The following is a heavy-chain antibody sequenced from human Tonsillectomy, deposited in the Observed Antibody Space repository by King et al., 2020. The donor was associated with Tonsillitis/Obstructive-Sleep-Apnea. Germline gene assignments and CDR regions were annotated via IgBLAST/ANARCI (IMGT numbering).Heavy chain of an antibody. CDR3: AKELSGSSSSWYHFDY. D-gene: IGHD6-13*01. Sequence: QLVQSGGGLVQPGGSLRLSCAASGLTFSNYAMTWVRQAPGKGLEWVSAISGSGDITYYADSVKGRFTISRDNSKTTLYLQMNSLRAEDTAVYYCAKELSGSSSSWYHFDYWGQGTLVTVSS. CDR2: ISGSGDIT. V-gene: IGHV3-23*04. J-gene: IGHJ4*02. CDR1: GLTFSNYA.